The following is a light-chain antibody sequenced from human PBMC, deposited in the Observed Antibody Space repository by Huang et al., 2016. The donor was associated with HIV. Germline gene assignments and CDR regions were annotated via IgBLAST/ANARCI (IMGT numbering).Light chain of an antibody. V-gene: IGKV3D-15*01. Sequence: EIVMTQSTATLSVSPGGGATLSCRVSQHVRSNLAWYQQTPGQAPRLLIYDTSTRASGVPARFSGSGSGTEFTLTISGRQSEDFAVYYCQQYDNWPPGLTFGGGTKVEI. CDR1: QHVRSN. CDR3: QQYDNWPPGLT. J-gene: IGKJ4*01. CDR2: DTS.